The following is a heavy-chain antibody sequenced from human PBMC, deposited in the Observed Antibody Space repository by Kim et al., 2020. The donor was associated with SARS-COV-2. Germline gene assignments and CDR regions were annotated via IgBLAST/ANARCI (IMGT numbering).Heavy chain of an antibody. CDR1: GGSISSYY. J-gene: IGHJ6*03. D-gene: IGHD4-4*01. V-gene: IGHV4-4*07. Sequence: SETLSLTCTVSGGSISSYYWSWIRQPAGKGLEWIGRIYTSGSTNSNPSLTSRVTMSVDTSKNPFSLKLSAVTAADTAVYYDARDKKDDYSNHNASYYYYYDMDVWGKGTTVTVS. CDR2: IYTSGST. CDR3: ARDKKDDYSNHNASYYYYYDMDV.